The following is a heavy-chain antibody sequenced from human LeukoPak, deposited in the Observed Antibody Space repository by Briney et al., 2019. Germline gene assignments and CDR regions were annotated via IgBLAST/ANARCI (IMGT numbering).Heavy chain of an antibody. Sequence: GASVKVSCKTSGYTFASYGLSWVRQAPGQGLEWMGWISPYNGNTNYAQKFQGRVTMTTDTSTNTGYMELRSLRSDDTAVYYCARVVHVGNDAFDIWAQGTMITVSS. CDR1: GYTFASYG. J-gene: IGHJ3*02. V-gene: IGHV1-18*01. CDR3: ARVVHVGNDAFDI. D-gene: IGHD2-8*01. CDR2: ISPYNGNT.